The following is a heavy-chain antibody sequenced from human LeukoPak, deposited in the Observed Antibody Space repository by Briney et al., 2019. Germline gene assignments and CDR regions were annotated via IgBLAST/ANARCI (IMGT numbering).Heavy chain of an antibody. J-gene: IGHJ4*02. CDR2: MNPNSGVT. D-gene: IGHD2-2*01. Sequence: ASVKVSCKPSGYTFTVNYLHWVRQAPGQGLEWVGWMNPNSGVTFYAQNFQGRVTMTRDTSVTTAYMELSSLTSDDTAMYYCARGAGTSWFDYWGQGSLVTVSS. V-gene: IGHV1-2*02. CDR1: GYTFTVNY. CDR3: ARGAGTSWFDY.